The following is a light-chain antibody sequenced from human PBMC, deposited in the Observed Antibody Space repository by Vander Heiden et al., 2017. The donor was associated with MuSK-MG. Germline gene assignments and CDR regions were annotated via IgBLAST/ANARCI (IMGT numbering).Light chain of an antibody. Sequence: QSVLTQPPSVSGAPGQRVTISCTGPSSNIGAGFDVHWYQQLPGTTPKLLIFENTNRPSGVPDRFSASTSDTSASLAITGLQAEDEADYYCQSYDSGLTASVFGTGTRVVVL. CDR1: SSNIGAGFD. J-gene: IGLJ1*01. V-gene: IGLV1-40*01. CDR3: QSYDSGLTASV. CDR2: ENT.